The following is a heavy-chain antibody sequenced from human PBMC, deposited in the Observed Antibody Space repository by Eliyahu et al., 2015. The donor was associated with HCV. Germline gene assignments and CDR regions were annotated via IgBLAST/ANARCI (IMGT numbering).Heavy chain of an antibody. Sequence: EVQLVQSGAEVKKPGESLKISCKXSGXXFXXYWIGWVRQMPGXGLEWMGIIYPGDSDTXYSPSFQGQVTISADKSISTAYLQWSSLKASDTAMYYCARGYYGDYEYYYGMDVWGQGTTVTVSS. CDR1: GXXFXXYW. D-gene: IGHD4-17*01. V-gene: IGHV5-51*01. J-gene: IGHJ6*02. CDR2: IYPGDSDT. CDR3: ARGYYGDYEYYYGMDV.